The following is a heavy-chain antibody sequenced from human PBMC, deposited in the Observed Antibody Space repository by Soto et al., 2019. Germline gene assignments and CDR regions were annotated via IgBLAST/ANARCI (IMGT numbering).Heavy chain of an antibody. CDR3: ARAGILGAIFLFDY. V-gene: IGHV3-48*01. CDR2: ISSSSSSI. D-gene: IGHD2-2*01. Sequence: GGSLRLSCAASGFTFRIYSMNWVRQAPGKGLEWVSYISSSSSSIYYADSVQGRFTISRDNTENSLYLQMNSLRAEDSAVYYCARAGILGAIFLFDYWGQGTLVTVSS. J-gene: IGHJ4*02. CDR1: GFTFRIYS.